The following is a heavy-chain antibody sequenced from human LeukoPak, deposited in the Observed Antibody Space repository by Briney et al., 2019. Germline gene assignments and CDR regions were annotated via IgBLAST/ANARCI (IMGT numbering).Heavy chain of an antibody. CDR2: MNPNSGNT. CDR1: GYTFTGYY. D-gene: IGHD6-13*01. Sequence: ASVKVSCKASGYTFTGYYIHWVRQATGQGLEWMGWMNPNSGNTGYAQKFQGRVTMTRDTSISTAYMELSSLRSEDTAVYYCARASSSWYWTYYFDYWGQGTLVTVSS. V-gene: IGHV1-8*02. J-gene: IGHJ4*02. CDR3: ARASSSWYWTYYFDY.